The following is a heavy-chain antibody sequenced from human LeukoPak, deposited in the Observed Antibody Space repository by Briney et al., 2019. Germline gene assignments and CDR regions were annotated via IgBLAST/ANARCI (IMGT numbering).Heavy chain of an antibody. CDR3: ARSSCGGTSCYRDPYNWLDP. D-gene: IGHD2-2*01. V-gene: IGHV1-18*01. J-gene: IGHJ5*02. Sequence: ASVKASCKASGYTFINYGINWVRQAPGQGLEWMGWISAYNGNTNYAQKLQGRVTMTTDTSTSTAYMELRSLRSDDTAVYYCARSSCGGTSCYRDPYNWLDPWGQGTLVTVSS. CDR1: GYTFINYG. CDR2: ISAYNGNT.